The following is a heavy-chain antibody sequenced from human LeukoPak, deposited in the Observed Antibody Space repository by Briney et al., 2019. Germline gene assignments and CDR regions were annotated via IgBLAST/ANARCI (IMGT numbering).Heavy chain of an antibody. J-gene: IGHJ4*02. CDR3: ARGEDYGTNSFDY. Sequence: GESLRLSCGASGFTFSSYEMNWVRQAPGKGLKWDSYITTSGRTIYYADSVKGRFTISRDNAKNSLYLQMNSLRAEDTAVYYCARGEDYGTNSFDYWGQGTLVTVSS. CDR2: ITTSGRTI. D-gene: IGHD4-17*01. V-gene: IGHV3-48*03. CDR1: GFTFSSYE.